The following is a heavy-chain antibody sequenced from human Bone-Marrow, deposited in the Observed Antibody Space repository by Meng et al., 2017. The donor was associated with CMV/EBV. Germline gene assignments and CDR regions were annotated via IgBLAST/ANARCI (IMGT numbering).Heavy chain of an antibody. D-gene: IGHD4-17*01. J-gene: IGHJ4*02. V-gene: IGHV3-7*01. CDR1: GFTFSSYW. Sequence: GGSLRLHCAASGFTFSSYWMSWVRQAPGKGLEWVANIKQDGSEKYYVDSVKGRFTISRDNAENSLYLQMNSLRAEDTALYYCARGSLSSDYGDPSAADYWGQGTLVTVSS. CDR3: ARGSLSSDYGDPSAADY. CDR2: IKQDGSEK.